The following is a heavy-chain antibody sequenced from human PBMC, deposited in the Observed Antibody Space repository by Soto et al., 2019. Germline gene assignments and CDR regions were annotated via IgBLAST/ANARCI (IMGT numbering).Heavy chain of an antibody. Sequence: SETLSLTCTVSGGSISSGTYYWDWIRQTPGKGLEWIGSVYYSGSTEYNPSLKSRITISVDASKNQFSLKMNSVTAADTAVYYCARGGTYSGYGRYWGQGTLVTVSS. V-gene: IGHV4-39*02. CDR1: GGSISSGTYY. CDR2: VYYSGST. CDR3: ARGGTYSGYGRY. D-gene: IGHD5-12*01. J-gene: IGHJ4*02.